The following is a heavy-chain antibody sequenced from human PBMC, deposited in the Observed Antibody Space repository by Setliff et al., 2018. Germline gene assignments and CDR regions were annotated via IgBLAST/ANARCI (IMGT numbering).Heavy chain of an antibody. D-gene: IGHD6-13*01. V-gene: IGHV3-7*01. CDR1: GFTFGSYW. CDR2: IHQDGSER. J-gene: IGHJ6*02. CDR3: ASSVAAAGMLYYYYGMDV. Sequence: GSLRLSCAASGFTFGSYWMTWVRQAPEKGLEWVANIHQDGSERHYVDSVKGRFTISRDNAKNSLFLQMNILEVEDTAVYYCASSVAAAGMLYYYYGMDVWGQGTTVTVSS.